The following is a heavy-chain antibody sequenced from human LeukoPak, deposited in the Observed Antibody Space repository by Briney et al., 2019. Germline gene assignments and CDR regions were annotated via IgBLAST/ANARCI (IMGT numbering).Heavy chain of an antibody. Sequence: SQTLSLTCAISGDSVSSKSAAWNWIRQSPSRGLEWLGRTYYRSKWYREYAVSVKSRMTISPDTSKNQFSLQLSSVTPEDTALYFCVRSSGSLDYWGQGTLVTVSS. CDR1: GDSVSSKSAA. V-gene: IGHV6-1*01. D-gene: IGHD1-26*01. J-gene: IGHJ4*02. CDR3: VRSSGSLDY. CDR2: TYYRSKWYR.